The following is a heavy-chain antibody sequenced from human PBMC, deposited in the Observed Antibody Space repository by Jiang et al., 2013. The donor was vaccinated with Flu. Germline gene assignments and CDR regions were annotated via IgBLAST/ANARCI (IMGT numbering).Heavy chain of an antibody. Sequence: SYAMHWSPGSRQGLEWVAVISYDGSNKYYADSVKGRFTISRDNSKNTLYLQMNSLRAEDTAVYYCARDTEVATQLLRYYYYYGMDVWGQGTTVTVSS. CDR2: ISYDGSNK. D-gene: IGHD5-12*01. CDR3: ARDTEVATQLLRYYYYYGMDV. CDR1: SYA. V-gene: IGHV3-30-3*01. J-gene: IGHJ6*02.